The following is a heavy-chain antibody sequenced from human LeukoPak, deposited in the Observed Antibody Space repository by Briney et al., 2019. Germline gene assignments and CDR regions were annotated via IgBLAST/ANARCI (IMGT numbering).Heavy chain of an antibody. D-gene: IGHD5-12*01. V-gene: IGHV3-48*01. CDR3: ARGEYSGYDPPERFDY. CDR1: GFTFSSYS. J-gene: IGHJ4*02. CDR2: ISSSSSTI. Sequence: PGGSLRLSCAASGFTFSSYSMNWVRQAPGKGLEWVSYISSSSSTIYYADSVKGRFTISRDNAKNSLYLQMNSLRAEDTAVYYCARGEYSGYDPPERFDYWGQGTLVTVSS.